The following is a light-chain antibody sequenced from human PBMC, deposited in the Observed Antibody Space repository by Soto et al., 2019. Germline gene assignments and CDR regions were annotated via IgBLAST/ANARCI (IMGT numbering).Light chain of an antibody. CDR3: TSHTSHSTRF. CDR1: SSDVGGYNY. V-gene: IGLV2-14*01. Sequence: QSVLTQPASVSGSPGQSIAISCTGTSSDVGGYNYISWYQQHPGEAPKLMIHEVSNRPSGISDRFSGSKSGNTASLTISGFQADDEADYYCTSHTSHSTRFFGPVTKFTVL. J-gene: IGLJ1*01. CDR2: EVS.